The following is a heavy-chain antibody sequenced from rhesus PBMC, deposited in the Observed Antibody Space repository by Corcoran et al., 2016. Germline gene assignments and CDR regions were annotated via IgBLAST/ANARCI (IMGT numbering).Heavy chain of an antibody. Sequence: QVQLQESGPGLVKPSETLSHTCAVSGCSISSDYYSWGRLRQPPGGGPEEVVDVPSRGGTRHPPALRVLVAMSGATSMNHSTLSLRSVAGADTAVYYCVRWDGGKYGYWGHGVLVTVSS. CDR1: GCSISSDYYS. J-gene: IGHJ4*01. D-gene: IGHD1-44*01. V-gene: IGHV4-122*02. CDR3: VRWDGGKYGY. CDR2: VPSRGGT.